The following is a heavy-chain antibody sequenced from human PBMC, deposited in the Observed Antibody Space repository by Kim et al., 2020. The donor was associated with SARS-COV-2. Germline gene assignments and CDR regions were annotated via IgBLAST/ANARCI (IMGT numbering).Heavy chain of an antibody. Sequence: VDSVKGPCTISRDNAKNALNLQMNSLRAEDTGVYYCARIRSGSSYDTMDGWGQGTTVTVSS. D-gene: IGHD3-3*01. V-gene: IGHV3-7*01. J-gene: IGHJ6*02. CDR3: ARIRSGSSYDTMDG.